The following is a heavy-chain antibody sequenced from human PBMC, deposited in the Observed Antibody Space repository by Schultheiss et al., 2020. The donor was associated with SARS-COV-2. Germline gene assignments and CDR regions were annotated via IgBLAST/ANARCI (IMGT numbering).Heavy chain of an antibody. J-gene: IGHJ6*02. D-gene: IGHD5-18*01. CDR2: INWNGGST. CDR3: ARVVGYSYGFMWYYGMDV. Sequence: GSLRLSCAASGFTFSDYYMSWVRQAPGKGLEWVSGINWNGGSTGYADSVKGRFTISRDNAKNSLYLQMNSLRAEDTALYYCARVVGYSYGFMWYYGMDVWGQGTTVTVSS. V-gene: IGHV3-20*04. CDR1: GFTFSDYY.